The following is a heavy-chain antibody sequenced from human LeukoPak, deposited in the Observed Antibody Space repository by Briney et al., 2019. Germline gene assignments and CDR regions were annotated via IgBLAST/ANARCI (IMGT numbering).Heavy chain of an antibody. CDR3: ARRGYGSGSYFDY. CDR2: MNPNSGNT. D-gene: IGHD3-10*01. CDR1: GYTFTSYD. Sequence: GASVKVSCKASGYTFTSYDINWVRQATGQGLEWMGWMNPNSGNTGYAQKFQGRVTITRDTSASTAYMELSSLRSEDTAVYYCARRGYGSGSYFDYWGQGTLVTVSS. V-gene: IGHV1-8*01. J-gene: IGHJ4*02.